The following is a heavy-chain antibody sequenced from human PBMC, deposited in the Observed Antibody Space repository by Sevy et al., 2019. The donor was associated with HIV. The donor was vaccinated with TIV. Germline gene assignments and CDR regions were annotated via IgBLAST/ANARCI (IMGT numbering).Heavy chain of an antibody. CDR1: GYTFTDYY. J-gene: IGHJ6*02. CDR2: INPKRGGT. Sequence: ASVKVSCKASGYTFTDYYIHWVRQAPGQGLEGMGWINPKRGGTNYAQKFHGRVTMTRDTSISTAYMELSRLRSDDTAVYYCARVVEPAGIDPYYYGVDVWGPGATVTVSS. D-gene: IGHD2-2*02. CDR3: ARVVEPAGIDPYYYGVDV. V-gene: IGHV1-2*02.